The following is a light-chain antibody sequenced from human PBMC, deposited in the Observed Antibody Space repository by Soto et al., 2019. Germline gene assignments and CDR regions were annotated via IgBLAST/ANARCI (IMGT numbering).Light chain of an antibody. CDR3: SSYTISSTRV. Sequence: QSVLTQPPSASGTPGQRVTLSCSGSSSNIGYNAVNWYQQLPGTAPKLLMHGNSQRPSGVPDRFSGSKSGTSASLAISGLQAEDEADYYCSSYTISSTRVFGGGTKLTVL. CDR1: SSNIGYNA. CDR2: GNS. V-gene: IGLV1-44*01. J-gene: IGLJ3*02.